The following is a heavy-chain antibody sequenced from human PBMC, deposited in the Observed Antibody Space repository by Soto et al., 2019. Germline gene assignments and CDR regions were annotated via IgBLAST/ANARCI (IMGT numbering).Heavy chain of an antibody. Sequence: SETLSLTCAVYGGSGGSFSGYYWSWIRQPPGKGLEWIGEINHSGSTNYNPSLKNRVTISTMSNNKFSLELSSVTAADTAVYYCTRGLFSGSSYSGSWYYFDSWGQGTMVTVSS. CDR3: TRGLFSGSSYSGSWYYFDS. D-gene: IGHD1-26*01. CDR2: INHSGST. J-gene: IGHJ4*02. V-gene: IGHV4-34*01. CDR1: GGSGGSFSGYY.